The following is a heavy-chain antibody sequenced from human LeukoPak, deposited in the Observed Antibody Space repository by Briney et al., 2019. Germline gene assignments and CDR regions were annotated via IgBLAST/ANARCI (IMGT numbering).Heavy chain of an antibody. V-gene: IGHV3-48*03. CDR2: ISGGDTTI. D-gene: IGHD2-15*01. CDR3: TRGTGGSA. J-gene: IGHJ5*02. Sequence: GGSLRLSCAASGFTISSYEMNWVGQAPGQGLEWVSYISGGDTTIYYADSVRGRFTISRDNAKNSLYLQMNSLRAEDTALYYCTRGTGGSAWGQGTLVTVSS. CDR1: GFTISSYE.